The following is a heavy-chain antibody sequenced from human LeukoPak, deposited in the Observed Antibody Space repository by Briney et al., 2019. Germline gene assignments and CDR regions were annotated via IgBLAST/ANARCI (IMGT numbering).Heavy chain of an antibody. CDR3: ARDHEGEGLEWLFGERAFDI. D-gene: IGHD3-3*01. J-gene: IGHJ3*02. V-gene: IGHV3-48*03. CDR1: GFTFSSYK. Sequence: PGGSLRLSCAASGFTFSSYKMNWVRQAPGKGLEWVSYISSSGSTIYYADSVKGRSTISRDNDKNSLYLQMNSLRAEDTAVYYCARDHEGEGLEWLFGERAFDIWGQGTMVTVSS. CDR2: ISSSGSTI.